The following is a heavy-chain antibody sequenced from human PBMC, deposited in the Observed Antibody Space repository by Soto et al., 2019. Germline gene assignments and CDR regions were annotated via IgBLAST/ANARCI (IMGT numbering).Heavy chain of an antibody. CDR3: AKDSDSGGFDS. CDR2: ISYDGVNK. Sequence: QVQLVESGGGVVQPGRSLRVSCAASGFSFSSSGMHWVRQTPGKGLEWVAVISYDGVNKYYGDSVKGRFTISRDNSKNTLFLQMNSLRPDETAIYYCAKDSDSGGFDSWGQGTLVTVSS. CDR1: GFSFSSSG. D-gene: IGHD2-15*01. V-gene: IGHV3-30*18. J-gene: IGHJ4*02.